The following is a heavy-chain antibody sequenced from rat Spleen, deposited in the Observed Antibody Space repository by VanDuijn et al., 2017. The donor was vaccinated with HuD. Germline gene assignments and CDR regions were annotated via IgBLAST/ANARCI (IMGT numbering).Heavy chain of an antibody. CDR2: ITNSGGST. CDR3: TREHSYDGSPDH. D-gene: IGHD1-12*02. J-gene: IGHJ2*01. V-gene: IGHV5-31*01. Sequence: EVQLVESGGGLVQPGSPLKLSCVASGFTFSSYWMYWIRQAPGKGLEWVASITNSGGSTYYRDSVKGRFTISRDNAKSTLYLQMDSLRSEDTATYYCTREHSYDGSPDHWGQGVMVTVSS. CDR1: GFTFSSYW.